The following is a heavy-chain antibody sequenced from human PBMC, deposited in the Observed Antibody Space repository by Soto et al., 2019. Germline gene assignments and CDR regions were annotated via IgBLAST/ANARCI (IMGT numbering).Heavy chain of an antibody. J-gene: IGHJ4*02. V-gene: IGHV1-18*01. CDR3: ARGRYGDY. CDR1: GYAYTTYG. D-gene: IGHD1-1*01. Sequence: QVHLVQSGAEVKKPGASVKVSCKASGYAYTTYGITRVRQAPGQGLEWMGWVSAHNGNINYAQKLQGRVTVTRDTSTSTAYMELRSLRSDDTAVYYCARGRYGDYWGQGALVTVSS. CDR2: VSAHNGNI.